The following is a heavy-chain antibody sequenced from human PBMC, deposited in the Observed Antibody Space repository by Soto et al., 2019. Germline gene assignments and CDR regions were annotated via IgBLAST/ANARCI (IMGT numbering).Heavy chain of an antibody. J-gene: IGHJ6*03. V-gene: IGHV3-13*01. CDR2: IGTAGDT. CDR1: GFTFSSYD. Sequence: GGSLRLSCAASGFTFSSYDMHWVRQATGKGLEWVSAIGTAGDTYYPGSVKGRFTISRENAKNSLYLQMNSLRAGDTAVYYCARGVYGDYVGYYYYMDVWGKGTTVTVSS. D-gene: IGHD4-17*01. CDR3: ARGVYGDYVGYYYYMDV.